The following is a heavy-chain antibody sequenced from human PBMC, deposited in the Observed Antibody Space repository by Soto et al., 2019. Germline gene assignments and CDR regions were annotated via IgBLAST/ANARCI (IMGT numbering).Heavy chain of an antibody. CDR1: GFSLSADGMC. CDR2: IDWEDNK. J-gene: IGHJ6*02. CDR3: VRIRSGYSPSSYYYGLDV. V-gene: IGHV2-70*01. D-gene: IGHD3-3*01. Sequence: SGPTLVNPTQTLTLTCSSSGFSLSADGMCVSWIRQPPGKALEWLALIDWEDNKFYNTPLKTRLTLSKDTSKNQVVLTMTDMDPVDTATYYCVRIRSGYSPSSYYYGLDVWGQGTTVTVSS.